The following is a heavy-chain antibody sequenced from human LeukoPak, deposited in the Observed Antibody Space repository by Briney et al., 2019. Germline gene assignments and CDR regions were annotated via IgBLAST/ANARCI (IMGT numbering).Heavy chain of an antibody. CDR2: IIPIFGTA. CDR1: GYTFTSYG. Sequence: SVKVSCKASGYTFTSYGISWVRQAPGQGLEWMGGIIPIFGTANYAQKFQGRVTITADKSTSTAYMELSSLRSEDTAVYYCARASALVPAAMGPGDYWGQGTLVTVSS. J-gene: IGHJ4*02. D-gene: IGHD2-2*01. V-gene: IGHV1-69*06. CDR3: ARASALVPAAMGPGDY.